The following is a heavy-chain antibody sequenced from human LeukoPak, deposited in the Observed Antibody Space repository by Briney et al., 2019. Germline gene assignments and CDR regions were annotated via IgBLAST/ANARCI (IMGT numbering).Heavy chain of an antibody. V-gene: IGHV3-23*01. CDR3: ARDQGPEVVTRPDY. J-gene: IGHJ4*02. Sequence: GGSLRLSCAASGFTFSSYALTWVRQAPGKGLEWVSGISGSGAATYHADSVEGRFIISRDNSKNTLNLQMNNLRAEDTAVYYCARDQGPEVVTRPDYWGQGTLVTVSS. CDR2: ISGSGAAT. D-gene: IGHD3-22*01. CDR1: GFTFSSYA.